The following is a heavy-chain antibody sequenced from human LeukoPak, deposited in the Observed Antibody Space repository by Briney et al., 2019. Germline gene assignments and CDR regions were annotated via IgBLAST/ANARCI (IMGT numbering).Heavy chain of an antibody. CDR1: GFTFSSYA. V-gene: IGHV3-30-3*01. Sequence: GGSLRLSCAASGFTFSSYAMHWVRQAPGKGQEWVAVISYDGSNKYYADSAKGRFTISRDNSKNTLYLQMNSLRAEDTAGYYCARDAQQLGYFDDWGQGTLVTVCS. D-gene: IGHD6-13*01. CDR3: ARDAQQLGYFDD. J-gene: IGHJ4*02. CDR2: ISYDGSNK.